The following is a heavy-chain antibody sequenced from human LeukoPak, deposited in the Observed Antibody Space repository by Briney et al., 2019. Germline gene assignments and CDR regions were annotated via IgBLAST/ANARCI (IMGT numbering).Heavy chain of an antibody. CDR2: ISAYNGNT. J-gene: IGHJ5*02. V-gene: IGHV1-18*01. CDR1: GYTFTSYG. CDR3: ARDHGSPYSSGWYIGKNWFDP. D-gene: IGHD6-19*01. Sequence: WASVRVSCKASGYTFTSYGISWVRQAPGQGLEWMGWISAYNGNTNYAQKLQGRVTMTTDTSTSTAYMEPRSLRSDDTAMYYCARDHGSPYSSGWYIGKNWFDPWGQGTLVTVSS.